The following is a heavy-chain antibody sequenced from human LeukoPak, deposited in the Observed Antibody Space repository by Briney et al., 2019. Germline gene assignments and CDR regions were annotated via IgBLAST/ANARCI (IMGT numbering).Heavy chain of an antibody. V-gene: IGHV3-7*01. Sequence: GGSLRLSCAASGFTFDDYGMSWVRQAPGKGLEWVANIKQDGSEKYYVDSVKGRFTISRDNAKNSLYLQMNSLRAEDTAVYYCARVRGSYCLDYWGQGTLVTVSS. CDR1: GFTFDDYG. CDR3: ARVRGSYCLDY. D-gene: IGHD3-16*01. CDR2: IKQDGSEK. J-gene: IGHJ4*02.